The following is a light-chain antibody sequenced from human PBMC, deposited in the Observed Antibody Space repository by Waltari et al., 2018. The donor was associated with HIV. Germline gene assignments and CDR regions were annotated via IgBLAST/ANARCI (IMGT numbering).Light chain of an antibody. CDR2: LAS. CDR1: QSVLASSDNQHY. Sequence: DIVMTQSPASLAVSLGERATLKCTSSQSVLASSDNQHYLAWYQQRPGQPPKLLIYLASSRESGVPDRFSGSGSGTDFALTISSLQAEDVAAYYCQQYYLTPFTFGGGTKVEIK. V-gene: IGKV4-1*01. CDR3: QQYYLTPFT. J-gene: IGKJ4*01.